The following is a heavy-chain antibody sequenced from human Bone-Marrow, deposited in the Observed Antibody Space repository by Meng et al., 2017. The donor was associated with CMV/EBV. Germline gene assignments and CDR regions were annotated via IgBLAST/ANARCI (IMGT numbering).Heavy chain of an antibody. CDR2: MNPNSGNT. V-gene: IGHV1-8*01. D-gene: IGHD1-26*01. CDR3: ARAEVGALIDY. Sequence: SCNASGYTFTSYDINLVRQATGQGLEWMGWMNPNSGNTGYAQKFQGRVTMTRNTSISTAYMELSSLRSEDTTVYYCARAEVGALIDYWGQGTLVTVSS. J-gene: IGHJ4*02. CDR1: GYTFTSYD.